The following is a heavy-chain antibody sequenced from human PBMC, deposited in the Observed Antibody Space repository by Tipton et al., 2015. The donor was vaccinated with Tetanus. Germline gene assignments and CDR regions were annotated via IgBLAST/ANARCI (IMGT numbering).Heavy chain of an antibody. CDR2: MSKDGGFK. CDR3: ARDIAIVRARDWYVDV. D-gene: IGHD2/OR15-2a*01. J-gene: IGHJ2*01. V-gene: IGHV3-30*03. Sequence: SLRLSCAASGFTFSNYGMHWVRQAPGKGLEWVAVMSKDGGFKHYVDSAKGRFTISIDNAKNTLYLQMNSLSAEDTAVYYCARDIAIVRARDWYVDVWGRGTLVTVSS. CDR1: GFTFSNYG.